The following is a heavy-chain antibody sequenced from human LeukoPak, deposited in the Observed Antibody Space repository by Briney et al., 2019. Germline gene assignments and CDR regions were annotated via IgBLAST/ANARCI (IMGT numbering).Heavy chain of an antibody. CDR2: INPNSGGT. CDR3: ARTNALDY. CDR1: GYTFSNYY. D-gene: IGHD2-8*01. Sequence: ASVKVSCKASGYTFSNYYMHWVRQAPGQGLEWMGWINPNSGGTSSAQKFQGRVTMTRDTSISTAYMELSSLRSDDTALYYCARTNALDYWGQGTLVTVSS. J-gene: IGHJ4*02. V-gene: IGHV1-2*02.